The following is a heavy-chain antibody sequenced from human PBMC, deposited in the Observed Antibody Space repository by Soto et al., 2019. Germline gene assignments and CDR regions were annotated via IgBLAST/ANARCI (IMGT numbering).Heavy chain of an antibody. Sequence: QVQLQQWGAGLLKPSETLSLTCAVYGGSFSGYYWSWIRQPPGKGLEWIGEINHSGSTNYNPSLKSRVTISVDTSKNQFYLKLSSVTAADTAVYYCASIIPPNYYGSGSYYKYNWFDPWGQGTLVTVSS. D-gene: IGHD3-10*01. CDR3: ASIIPPNYYGSGSYYKYNWFDP. V-gene: IGHV4-34*01. CDR2: INHSGST. J-gene: IGHJ5*02. CDR1: GGSFSGYY.